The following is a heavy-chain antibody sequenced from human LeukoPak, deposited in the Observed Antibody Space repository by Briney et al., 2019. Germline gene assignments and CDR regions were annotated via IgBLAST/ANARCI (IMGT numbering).Heavy chain of an antibody. Sequence: ASVKVSCKASGYTFTSNYMHWVRQAPGQGLEWMGWISAYNGNTNYAQKFQDRVTMTTDTSTSTAYMELRSLRSDDTAVYYCAREGYCNSTSCDKPFDCWGPGALVTVSS. D-gene: IGHD2-2*01. CDR3: AREGYCNSTSCDKPFDC. CDR2: ISAYNGNT. CDR1: GYTFTSNY. J-gene: IGHJ4*02. V-gene: IGHV1-18*04.